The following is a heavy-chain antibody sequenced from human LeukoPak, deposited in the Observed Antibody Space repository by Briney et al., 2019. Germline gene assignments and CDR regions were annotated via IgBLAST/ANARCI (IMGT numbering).Heavy chain of an antibody. CDR2: IYTSGKT. Sequence: SETLSLTCTVAGDSISSGRYYWSWVRQPAGKELEWIGRIYTSGKTDYNPYTPSLKSRVTVSLDTSKNQLSLFLTSVTAADTAMYYCARSFSGSYYFEYWGQGTLVTVSS. D-gene: IGHD1-26*01. V-gene: IGHV4-61*02. CDR3: ARSFSGSYYFEY. CDR1: GDSISSGRYY. J-gene: IGHJ4*02.